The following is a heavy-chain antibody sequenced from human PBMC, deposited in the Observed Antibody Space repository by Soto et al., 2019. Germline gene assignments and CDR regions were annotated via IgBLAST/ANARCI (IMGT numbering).Heavy chain of an antibody. Sequence: SETLSLTCTVSGGSISSGGYYWSWIRQHPGKGLEWIGYIYYSGSTYYNPSLKSRVTISVDTSKNQFSLKLSSVTAADTAVYYCARGKDFWSGYRTPYYYGMDVWGQGTTVTVSS. CDR1: GGSISSGGYY. CDR3: ARGKDFWSGYRTPYYYGMDV. J-gene: IGHJ6*02. V-gene: IGHV4-31*03. D-gene: IGHD3-3*01. CDR2: IYYSGST.